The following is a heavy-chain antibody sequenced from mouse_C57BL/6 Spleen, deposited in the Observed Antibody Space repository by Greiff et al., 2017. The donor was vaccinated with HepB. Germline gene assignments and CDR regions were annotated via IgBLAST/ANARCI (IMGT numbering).Heavy chain of an antibody. V-gene: IGHV1-82*01. CDR3: AREGYYYGSSYNWYFDV. J-gene: IGHJ1*03. Sequence: VKLVESGPELVKPGASVKISCKASGYAFSSSWMNWVKQRPGKGLEWIGRIYPGDGDTNYNGKFKGKATLTADKSSSTAYMQLSSLTSEDSAVYFCAREGYYYGSSYNWYFDVWGTVTTVTVSS. CDR1: GYAFSSSW. CDR2: IYPGDGDT. D-gene: IGHD1-1*01.